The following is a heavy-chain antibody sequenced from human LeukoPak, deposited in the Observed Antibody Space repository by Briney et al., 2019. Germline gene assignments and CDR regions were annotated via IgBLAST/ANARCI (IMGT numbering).Heavy chain of an antibody. Sequence: GGSLRLSCAASGFTFSSYAMSWVRQAPGKGLEWVSAISGSGGSTYYADSVKGRFTISRDNSKNTLYLQMNSPRAEDTAVYYCAKGVTMIVVVITFDYWGQGTLVTVSS. CDR2: ISGSGGST. CDR3: AKGVTMIVVVITFDY. V-gene: IGHV3-23*01. D-gene: IGHD3-22*01. J-gene: IGHJ4*02. CDR1: GFTFSSYA.